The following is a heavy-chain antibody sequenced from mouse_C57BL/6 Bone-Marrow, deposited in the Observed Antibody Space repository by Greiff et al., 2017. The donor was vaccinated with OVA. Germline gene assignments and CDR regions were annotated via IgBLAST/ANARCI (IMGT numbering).Heavy chain of an antibody. Sequence: EVQLVESVAELVRPGASVKLSCTASGFNIKNTYMHWVKQRPEQGLEWIGRIDPANDNTKYAPKFQGKATMTADTSSNTAYLQLSSLSSEDTAVYCCARGNCGSSFYAMDYWGQGTSVTVSS. CDR3: ARGNCGSSFYAMDY. CDR1: GFNIKNTY. D-gene: IGHD1-1*01. J-gene: IGHJ4*01. CDR2: IDPANDNT. V-gene: IGHV14-3*01.